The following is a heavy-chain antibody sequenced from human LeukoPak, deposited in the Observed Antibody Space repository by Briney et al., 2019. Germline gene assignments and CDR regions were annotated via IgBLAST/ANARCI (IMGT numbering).Heavy chain of an antibody. V-gene: IGHV3-11*03. CDR1: GFSVASIY. Sequence: GGSLRLSCSAAGFSVASIYMSWIRQAPGKGLEWVSYISSSSSYTNYADSVKGRFTISRDNAKNSLYLQMNSLRAEDTAVYYCARALRSGDHSGSYYDGMDVWGQGTTVTVSS. J-gene: IGHJ6*02. CDR3: ARALRSGDHSGSYYDGMDV. CDR2: ISSSSSYT. D-gene: IGHD1-26*01.